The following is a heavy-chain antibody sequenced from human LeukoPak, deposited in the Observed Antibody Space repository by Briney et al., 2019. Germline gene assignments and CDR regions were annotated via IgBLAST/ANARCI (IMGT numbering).Heavy chain of an antibody. CDR1: GYTLTELS. J-gene: IGHJ3*02. CDR2: ISAYNGNT. Sequence: ASVKVSCKVSGYTLTELSMHWVRQAPGKGLEWMGWISAYNGNTNYAQKLQGRVTMTTDTSTSTAYMELRSLRSDDTAVYYCARIRGLRWLARAFDIWGQGTMVTVSS. CDR3: ARIRGLRWLARAFDI. V-gene: IGHV1-18*01. D-gene: IGHD4-23*01.